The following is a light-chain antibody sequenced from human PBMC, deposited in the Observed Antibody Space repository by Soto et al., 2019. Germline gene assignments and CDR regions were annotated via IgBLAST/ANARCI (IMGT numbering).Light chain of an antibody. CDR3: QHYNNYPWT. CDR1: QGIRND. CDR2: AAS. V-gene: IGKV1-6*01. J-gene: IGKJ1*01. Sequence: AIQLTQSPSSLSASVGDRVTITCRASQGIRNDLGWYQQKPGKAPKLLIYAASSLQSGVPSRFSGSASGTDFTLTISSLQPEDFATYYCQHYNNYPWTFGQGTKVDIK.